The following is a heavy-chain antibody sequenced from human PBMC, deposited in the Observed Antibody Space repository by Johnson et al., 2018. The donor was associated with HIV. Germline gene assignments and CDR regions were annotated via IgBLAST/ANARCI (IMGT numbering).Heavy chain of an antibody. D-gene: IGHD3-10*01. CDR2: ISSSGSTI. V-gene: IGHV3-11*04. CDR1: GFTFSDYY. J-gene: IGHJ3*02. Sequence: QVQLVESGGGVVQPGRSLRVSCAASGFTFSDYYMNWIRQGPGKGLEWVSYISSSGSTIYYADSVKGRFTISRDNAKNSLYLQMNSLRAEDTAVYYCARVRSALRLAFDIWGQGTMVTVSS. CDR3: ARVRSALRLAFDI.